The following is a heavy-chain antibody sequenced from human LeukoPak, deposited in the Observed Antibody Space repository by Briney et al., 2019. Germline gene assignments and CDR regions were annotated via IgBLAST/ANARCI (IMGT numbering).Heavy chain of an antibody. J-gene: IGHJ4*02. CDR1: GGSISSYY. CDR3: ARDPGSYGPDY. D-gene: IGHD1-26*01. Sequence: SETLSLTCTVSGGSISSYYWSWIRQPPGKGLEWIGSIYYSGSTYYNPSLKSRVTMSVDTSKNQFSLKLSSVTAADTAVYYCARDPGSYGPDYWGQGTLVTVSS. CDR2: IYYSGST. V-gene: IGHV4-39*07.